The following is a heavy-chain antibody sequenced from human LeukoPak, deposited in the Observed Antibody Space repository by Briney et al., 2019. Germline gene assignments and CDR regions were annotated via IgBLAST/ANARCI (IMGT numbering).Heavy chain of an antibody. D-gene: IGHD6-13*01. Sequence: NTSETLSLTCTVSGGSINSYYWSWIRQPPGKGLEWIGYISYSGSTNYSPSLKSRVTISVDTSKNQFSLKVRSVTAADTAVYYCARGGQQLTYYYYYGMDVWGQGTTVVVSS. CDR2: ISYSGST. V-gene: IGHV4-59*01. CDR1: GGSINSYY. J-gene: IGHJ6*02. CDR3: ARGGQQLTYYYYYGMDV.